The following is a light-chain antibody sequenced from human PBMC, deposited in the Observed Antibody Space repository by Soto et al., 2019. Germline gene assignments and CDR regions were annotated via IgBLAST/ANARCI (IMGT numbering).Light chain of an antibody. CDR1: QSVPSNY. V-gene: IGKV3-20*01. CDR3: QQSGDAPYT. CDR2: RAS. J-gene: IGKJ2*01. Sequence: EIVLTQSPGTLSLSPGTSATLSCWASQSVPSNYLAWYQQRPGQSPRLLIYRASNRATGIPDRFSGSGSGTEFTLTISRLEPEDFAVYYCQQSGDAPYTFGQGTKLEIK.